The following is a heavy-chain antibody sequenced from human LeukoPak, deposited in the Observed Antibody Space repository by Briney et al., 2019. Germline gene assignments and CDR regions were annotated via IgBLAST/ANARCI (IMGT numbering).Heavy chain of an antibody. CDR1: GFTFSSYS. Sequence: PGGSLRLSCAASGFTFSSYSMNWVRQAPGKGLEWVSSISSSSSYIYYADLVKGRFTISRDNAKNSLYLQMNSLRAEDTAVYYCAKTGFDSSGHDAFDIWGQGTMVTVSS. J-gene: IGHJ3*02. D-gene: IGHD6-19*01. CDR2: ISSSSSYI. V-gene: IGHV3-21*01. CDR3: AKTGFDSSGHDAFDI.